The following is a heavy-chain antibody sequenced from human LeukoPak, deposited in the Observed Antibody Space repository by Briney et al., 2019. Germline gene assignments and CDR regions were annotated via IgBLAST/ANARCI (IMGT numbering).Heavy chain of an antibody. D-gene: IGHD3-3*01. CDR3: ARDSRFLEDY. V-gene: IGHV3-7*01. CDR1: GFTFSSYW. J-gene: IGHJ4*02. Sequence: PGGSLRLSCAASGFTFSSYWMNWVRQAPGKGLEGVGNINGDGSEKYYVDSVKGRFTISRDNAKNSLYLQMNSLRAEDTAVYYCARDSRFLEDYWGQGTLVTVSS. CDR2: INGDGSEK.